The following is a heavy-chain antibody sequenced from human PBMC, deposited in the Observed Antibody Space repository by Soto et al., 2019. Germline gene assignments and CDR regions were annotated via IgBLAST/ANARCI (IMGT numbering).Heavy chain of an antibody. V-gene: IGHV3-30-3*01. Sequence: QPAGSVRETGVDSESVYPGYPMNWIRQAPGKGLEWVSVISYNGNNKYYADSVKGRFTISRDNSKKTLDLQMNSLRDEDTSVYYCVRDLSSGYFREFDYWGQGPLVTVSS. CDR2: ISYNGNNK. CDR3: VRDLSSGYFREFDY. CDR1: ESVYPGYP. J-gene: IGHJ4*02. D-gene: IGHD3-22*01.